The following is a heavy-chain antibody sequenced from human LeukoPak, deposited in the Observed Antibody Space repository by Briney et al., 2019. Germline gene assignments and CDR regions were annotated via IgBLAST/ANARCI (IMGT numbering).Heavy chain of an antibody. Sequence: GSLRLSCSASGFTFSSYSMNWVRQAPGKGLEWVPSISSSSSYIYYADSVKGRFTISRDNAKNSLYLQMNSLRAEDTAVYYCARVFCSSTSCYKGNFDYWGQGTLVTVSS. CDR1: GFTFSSYS. CDR3: ARVFCSSTSCYKGNFDY. J-gene: IGHJ4*02. D-gene: IGHD2-2*02. V-gene: IGHV3-21*01. CDR2: ISSSSSYI.